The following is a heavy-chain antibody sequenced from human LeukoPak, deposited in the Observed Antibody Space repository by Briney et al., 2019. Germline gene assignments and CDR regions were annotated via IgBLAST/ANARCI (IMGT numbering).Heavy chain of an antibody. Sequence: SETLSLTCTVSGVSISSSSYHWDWIGQPPGKGLEWIGSIYDNGSTNYNPSLKSRVTIPVDTSKNQFSLKLSSVTAADTAVYYCAREGLYYDVLTGYLRGYYFDYWGQGTLVTVSS. D-gene: IGHD3-9*01. CDR3: AREGLYYDVLTGYLRGYYFDY. J-gene: IGHJ4*02. CDR1: GVSISSSSYH. V-gene: IGHV4-39*07. CDR2: IYDNGST.